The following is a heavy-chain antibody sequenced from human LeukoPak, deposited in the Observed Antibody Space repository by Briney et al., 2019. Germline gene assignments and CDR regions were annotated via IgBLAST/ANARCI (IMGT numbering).Heavy chain of an antibody. CDR2: ISGSGGST. D-gene: IGHD2-15*01. J-gene: IGHJ4*02. V-gene: IGHV3-23*01. Sequence: PGGSLRLSCAASGFTFSSYGMSWVRQAPGKGLEWVSAISGSGGSTYYADSVKGRFTISRDNSKNTLYLQMNSLRAEDTAVYYCAKVGYCSGGSCYSLSYWGQGTLVTVSS. CDR1: GFTFSSYG. CDR3: AKVGYCSGGSCYSLSY.